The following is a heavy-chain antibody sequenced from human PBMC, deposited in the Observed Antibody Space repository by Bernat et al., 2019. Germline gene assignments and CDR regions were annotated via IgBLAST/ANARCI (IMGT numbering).Heavy chain of an antibody. D-gene: IGHD4-11*01. CDR3: ARMRPLGRTVDYFQY. V-gene: IGHV4-38-2*01. Sequence: HVQLQESGPGLVKPSETLSLSCGVSGFSITSCYSWGWVRQPPGKGLEWIASFYLSESTYYNGDLKSRITVPVAKSTDLFSLKMDSVTAADTAIYYCARMRPLGRTVDYFQYWGQGTLVTVSS. CDR1: GFSITSCYS. J-gene: IGHJ4*02. CDR2: FYLSEST.